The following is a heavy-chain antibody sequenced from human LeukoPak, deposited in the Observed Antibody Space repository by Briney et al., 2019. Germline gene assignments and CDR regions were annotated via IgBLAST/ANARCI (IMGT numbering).Heavy chain of an antibody. Sequence: PSETLSLTCTVSGGSISSYYWSWIRQPPGKGLEWIGYIYYSGSTNYNPSLKSRVTISVDTSKNQFSLKLSSVTAADTAVYYCARGAVVYYYYYYMDVWGKGTTVTVSS. CDR3: ARGAVVYYYYYYMDV. D-gene: IGHD4-23*01. CDR2: IYYSGST. CDR1: GGSISSYY. V-gene: IGHV4-59*01. J-gene: IGHJ6*03.